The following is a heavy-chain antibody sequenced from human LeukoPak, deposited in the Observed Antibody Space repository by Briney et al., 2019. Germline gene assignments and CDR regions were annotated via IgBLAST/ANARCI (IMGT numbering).Heavy chain of an antibody. Sequence: GASVKVSCKASGGTFISYAISWVRQAPGQGLEWMGGIIPIFGTANYAQKFQGRVTITADESTSTAYMELSSLRSEDTAVYYCARGRDYYDSSADDAFDIWGQGTMVTVSS. V-gene: IGHV1-69*13. D-gene: IGHD3-22*01. CDR3: ARGRDYYDSSADDAFDI. CDR1: GGTFISYA. J-gene: IGHJ3*02. CDR2: IIPIFGTA.